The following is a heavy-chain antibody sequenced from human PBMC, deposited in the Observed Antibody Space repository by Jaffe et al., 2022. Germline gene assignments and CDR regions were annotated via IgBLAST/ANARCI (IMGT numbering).Heavy chain of an antibody. D-gene: IGHD2-15*01. J-gene: IGHJ4*02. Sequence: EVQLVESGGVVVQPGGSLRLSCAASGFTFDDYTMHWVRQAPGKGLEWVSLISWDGGSTYYADSVKGRFTISRDNSKNSLYLQMNSLRTEDTALYYCAKDEDCSGGSCYSGFDYWGQGTLVTVSS. V-gene: IGHV3-43*01. CDR1: GFTFDDYT. CDR3: AKDEDCSGGSCYSGFDY. CDR2: ISWDGGST.